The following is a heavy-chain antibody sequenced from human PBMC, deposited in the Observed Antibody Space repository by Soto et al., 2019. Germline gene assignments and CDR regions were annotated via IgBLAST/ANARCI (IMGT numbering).Heavy chain of an antibody. CDR3: AKDLHWYGMDV. CDR2: ISSNGGRT. J-gene: IGHJ6*02. V-gene: IGHV3-23*01. Sequence: EVQLLESGGGLVQPGESLRLSCAAPGFTFGNYFMKWVRQAPGKGLEWVSDISSNGGRTHYADSVRGRFTISRDNSRNTLYLQMSSLRAEDTALYYCAKDLHWYGMDVWGQGTTVTVSS. CDR1: GFTFGNYF. D-gene: IGHD1-1*01.